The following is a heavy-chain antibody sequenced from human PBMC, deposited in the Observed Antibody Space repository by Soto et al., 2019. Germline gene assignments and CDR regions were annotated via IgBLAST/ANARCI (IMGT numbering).Heavy chain of an antibody. CDR1: GGTFSSYA. CDR3: AGALENPYFYYGLNV. Sequence: SVKVSCKASGGTFSSYAISWVRQAPVQGLEWMGGIIPIFGTANYSQKFQGRFTISRDNSKNTLYLQMNSLRVEDTATYYCAGALENPYFYYGLNVWGQGTTVTVSS. V-gene: IGHV1-69*05. J-gene: IGHJ6*02. CDR2: IIPIFGTA. D-gene: IGHD1-1*01.